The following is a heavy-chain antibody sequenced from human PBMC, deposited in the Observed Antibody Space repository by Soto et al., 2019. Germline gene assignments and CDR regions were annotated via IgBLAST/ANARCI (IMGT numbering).Heavy chain of an antibody. J-gene: IGHJ6*03. CDR1: GGSISSSSYY. Sequence: SSETLSLTCTVSGGSISSSSYYWGWIRQPPGKGLEWIGSIYYSGSTYYNPSLKSRVTISVDTSKNQFSLKLSSVTAADTAVYYCASFPGYYDILCSTNYYYYLDVWGQGTTVPVS. V-gene: IGHV4-39*01. D-gene: IGHD3-9*01. CDR3: ASFPGYYDILCSTNYYYYLDV. CDR2: IYYSGST.